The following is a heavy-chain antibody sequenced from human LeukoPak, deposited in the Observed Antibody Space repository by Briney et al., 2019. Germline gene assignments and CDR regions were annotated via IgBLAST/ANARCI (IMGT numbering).Heavy chain of an antibody. CDR3: AKGGDYDFWSGYYQNTGFDY. CDR1: GFTFGSYA. J-gene: IGHJ4*02. D-gene: IGHD3-3*01. Sequence: GGSLRLSCAASGFTFGSYAMSWVRQAPGKGLEWVSAISGGGGSTYYADSVKGRFAISRDNSKNTLYLQMNSLRAEDTAVYYCAKGGDYDFWSGYYQNTGFDYWGQGTLVTVSS. CDR2: ISGGGGST. V-gene: IGHV3-23*01.